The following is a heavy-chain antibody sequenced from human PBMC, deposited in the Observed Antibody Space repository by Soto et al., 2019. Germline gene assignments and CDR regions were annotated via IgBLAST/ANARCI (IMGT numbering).Heavy chain of an antibody. J-gene: IGHJ4*02. Sequence: GGSLRLSCAASGFTFSDYYMSWIRQAPGKGLEWVSYISSSRSYTNYADSVKGRFTISRDNAENSLYLQMNSLTAEDTAVYYCARVAHPQDYWGQGTLVTVSS. CDR1: GFTFSDYY. V-gene: IGHV3-11*05. CDR3: ARVAHPQDY. CDR2: ISSSRSYT.